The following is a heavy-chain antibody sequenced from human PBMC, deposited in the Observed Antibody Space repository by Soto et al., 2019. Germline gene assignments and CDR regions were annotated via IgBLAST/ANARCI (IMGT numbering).Heavy chain of an antibody. CDR1: GGAFSSYT. CDR3: SRDAIAAAGTND. J-gene: IGHJ4*02. D-gene: IGHD6-13*01. Sequence: QVQLVQSGTEVKKPGSSVKVSCKASGGAFSSYTINWVRQAPGQGLEWMGGIIPIFGTANYAQKFQGRVTFTADTSTNTAFMELNSLRSNDTDVYYCSRDAIAAAGTNDWGQGTLVTVSS. CDR2: IIPIFGTA. V-gene: IGHV1-69*06.